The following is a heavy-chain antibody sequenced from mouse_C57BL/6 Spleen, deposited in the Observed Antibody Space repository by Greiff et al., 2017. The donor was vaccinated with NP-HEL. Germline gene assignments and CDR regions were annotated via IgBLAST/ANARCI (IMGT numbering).Heavy chain of an antibody. CDR2: IDPETGGT. D-gene: IGHD2-3*01. CDR1: GYTFTDYE. V-gene: IGHV1-15*01. J-gene: IGHJ1*03. Sequence: VQLQQSGAELVRPGASVTLSCKASGYTFTDYEMHWVKQTPVHGLEWIGAIDPETGGTAYNQKFKGKAILTADKSSSTAYMELRSLTSEDSAVYYCTRERAYDGYHWYFDVWGTGTTVTVSS. CDR3: TRERAYDGYHWYFDV.